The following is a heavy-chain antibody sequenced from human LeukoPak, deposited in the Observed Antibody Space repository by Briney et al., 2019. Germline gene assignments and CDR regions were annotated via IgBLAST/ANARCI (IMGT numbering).Heavy chain of an antibody. V-gene: IGHV4-59*01. Sequence: SETLSLTCTVSGGSISSYYWSWIRQPPGKGLEWIGYIYYSGSTNYNPSLKSRVTISVDTSKNQFSLKLSSVTAADTAVYYCARGMRAGGYNRIDAFDIWGQGTMVTVSS. CDR1: GGSISSYY. D-gene: IGHD5-24*01. CDR3: ARGMRAGGYNRIDAFDI. J-gene: IGHJ3*02. CDR2: IYYSGST.